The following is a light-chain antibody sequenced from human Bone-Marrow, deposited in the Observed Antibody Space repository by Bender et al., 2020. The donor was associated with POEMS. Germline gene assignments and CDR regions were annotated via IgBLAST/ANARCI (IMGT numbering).Light chain of an antibody. CDR1: SSDVGGYNY. J-gene: IGLJ2*01. V-gene: IGLV2-8*01. CDR3: CSYAGSKKYVI. Sequence: QSALTQPPSASGSPGQSVTISCTGTSSDVGGYNYVSWYQQHPGKAPKLMIYEVTNRPSGVPDRFFASKSGNTASLTVSGLQAEDEADYYCCSYAGSKKYVIFGGGTKLTVL. CDR2: EVT.